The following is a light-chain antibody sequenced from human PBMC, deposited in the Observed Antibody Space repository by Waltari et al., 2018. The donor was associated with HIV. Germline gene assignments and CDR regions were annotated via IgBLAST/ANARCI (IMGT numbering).Light chain of an antibody. CDR1: TSDIGLYNF. V-gene: IGLV2-8*01. J-gene: IGLJ2*01. CDR2: EVS. Sequence: QSALTQPPSASGSPGQSVTISCAGTTSDIGLYNFVSWYQHHPGKAPKLMISEVSRRPSGVPDRCSVSKSGNTASLTVSGLQAEDEADYYCQSYDSSLSGQVFGGGTKLTVL. CDR3: QSYDSSLSGQV.